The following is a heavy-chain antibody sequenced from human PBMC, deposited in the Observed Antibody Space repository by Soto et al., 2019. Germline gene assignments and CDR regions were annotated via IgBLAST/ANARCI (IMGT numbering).Heavy chain of an antibody. V-gene: IGHV3-64D*06. D-gene: IGHD3-10*01. Sequence: GGSLRLSCSASGFTFSSYAMHWVRQAPGKGLEYVSAISSNGGSTYYADSVKGRFTISRDNSKNTLFLQMSSLRAEDTAVYYCVKGPQMVRGVSYFDYWGQGTLVTVSS. CDR1: GFTFSSYA. CDR2: ISSNGGST. CDR3: VKGPQMVRGVSYFDY. J-gene: IGHJ4*02.